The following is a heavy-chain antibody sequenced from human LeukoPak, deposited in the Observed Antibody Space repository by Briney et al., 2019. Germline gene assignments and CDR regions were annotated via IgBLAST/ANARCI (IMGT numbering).Heavy chain of an antibody. CDR1: GGSIGSYY. V-gene: IGHV4-59*01. D-gene: IGHD6-13*01. CDR2: IYYSGST. CDR3: AREGGQQLPYYMDV. J-gene: IGHJ6*03. Sequence: SETLSLTCTVSGGSIGSYYWSWIRQPPGKGLEWIGYIYYSGSTNYNPSLKSRVTISVDTSKNQFSLKLSSVTAADTAVYYCAREGGQQLPYYMDVWGKGTTVTVSS.